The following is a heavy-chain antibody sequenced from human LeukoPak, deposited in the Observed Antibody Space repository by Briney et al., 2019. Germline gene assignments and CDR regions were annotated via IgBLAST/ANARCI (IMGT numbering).Heavy chain of an antibody. CDR3: AIRGPSRSLFGFDI. CDR1: GGVFTKYV. V-gene: IGHV1-69*06. Sequence: SVKVSCKASGGVFTKYVFHWVRQAPGQGPEWMGEISPLLGTGNYAQKFQGRVTITADTSTSTAYMELNSPKSEDTAVYYCAIRGPSRSLFGFDIWGQGTMVTVSS. J-gene: IGHJ3*02. CDR2: ISPLLGTG. D-gene: IGHD2-2*01.